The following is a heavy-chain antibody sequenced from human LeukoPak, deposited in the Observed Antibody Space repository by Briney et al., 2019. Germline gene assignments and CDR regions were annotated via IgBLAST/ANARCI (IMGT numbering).Heavy chain of an antibody. CDR3: ASTARQSYFDY. J-gene: IGHJ4*02. CDR2: IHNDGGDT. CDR1: GFTFSSYS. Sequence: PGGSLRLSCAASGFTFSSYSMNWVRQAPGKGLVWVSRIHNDGGDTNYADSVKGRFTISRDNAKNMLYLQMNSLRDEDTAVYYCASTARQSYFDYWGQGILVTVSS. V-gene: IGHV3-74*01.